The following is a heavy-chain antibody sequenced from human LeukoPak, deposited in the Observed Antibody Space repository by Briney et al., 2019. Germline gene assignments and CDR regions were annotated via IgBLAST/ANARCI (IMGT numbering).Heavy chain of an antibody. CDR1: GGSISSGGYY. V-gene: IGHV4-30-2*01. D-gene: IGHD2-2*01. CDR3: ARAGGVPAAMMGDYYYYMDV. Sequence: SQTLSLTCTVSGGSISSGGYYWSWIRQPPGKGLEWIGHIYHSGSTYYNPSLKSRVTISVDRSKNQFSLKLRSVTAADTAVYYCARAGGVPAAMMGDYYYYMDVWGKGTTVTVSS. J-gene: IGHJ6*03. CDR2: IYHSGST.